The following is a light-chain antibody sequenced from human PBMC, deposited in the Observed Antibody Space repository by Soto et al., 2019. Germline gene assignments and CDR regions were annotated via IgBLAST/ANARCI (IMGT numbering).Light chain of an antibody. CDR1: SSDIGGYNY. V-gene: IGLV2-14*01. CDR2: EVS. Sequence: QSVLTQPASVSGSPGQSITISCTGTSSDIGGYNYVSWYQQHPGKVPKLMIFEVSNRPSGVSYRFSGSKSGNTASLTISGLQAEDEADYYCSSYTGGSTLYAFGTGTKVTVL. CDR3: SSYTGGSTLYA. J-gene: IGLJ1*01.